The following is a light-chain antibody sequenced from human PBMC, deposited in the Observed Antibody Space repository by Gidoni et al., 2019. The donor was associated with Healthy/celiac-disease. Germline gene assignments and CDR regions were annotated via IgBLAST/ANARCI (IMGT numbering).Light chain of an antibody. J-gene: IGLJ2*01. Sequence: QSVLTQPPSVPGAPGQRVTISCTWRSSNIGAVYDVPWYQQLPGTAPKPLIYGNSNRPSGVPDRVSGSKSGTSASLAITGLQAEDEADYYCQSYDSSLSGVVFGGGTKLTVL. CDR1: SSNIGAVYD. CDR2: GNS. CDR3: QSYDSSLSGVV. V-gene: IGLV1-40*01.